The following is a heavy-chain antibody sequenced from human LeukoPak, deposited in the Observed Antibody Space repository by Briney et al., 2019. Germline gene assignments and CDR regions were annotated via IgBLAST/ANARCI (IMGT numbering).Heavy chain of an antibody. CDR3: AREARYDYVWGSYPIPLDY. D-gene: IGHD3-16*02. CDR2: INHSGST. V-gene: IGHV4-34*01. Sequence: SETLSLTCAVYGGSFSGYYWSWIRQPPGKGLEWIGEINHSGSTNYNPSLKSRVTISVDTSKNQFSLKLSSVTAADTAVYYCAREARYDYVWGSYPIPLDYWGQGTLVTVS. J-gene: IGHJ4*02. CDR1: GGSFSGYY.